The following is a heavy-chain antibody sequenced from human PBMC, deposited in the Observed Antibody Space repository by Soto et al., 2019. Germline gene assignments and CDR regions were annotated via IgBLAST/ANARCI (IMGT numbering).Heavy chain of an antibody. Sequence: EVQLLESGGGLVQPGGSLRVSCVASGFTFSDYVMCWVRQAPGKGLEWVSAVSGPGGSTYYADSVKGRFTISRDNSKNTVFLQMNSLRVEDTALYYCAKSIRGDVYKNAFDIWGLGTMVTVSS. CDR2: VSGPGGST. CDR3: AKSIRGDVYKNAFDI. V-gene: IGHV3-23*01. D-gene: IGHD1-20*01. J-gene: IGHJ3*02. CDR1: GFTFSDYV.